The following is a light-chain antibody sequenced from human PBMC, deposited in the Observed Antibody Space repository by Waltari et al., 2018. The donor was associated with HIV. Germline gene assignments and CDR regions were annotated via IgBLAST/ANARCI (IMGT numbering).Light chain of an antibody. CDR3: CSYAGSSTFGVV. V-gene: IGLV2-23*03. CDR1: SSDVGSYNL. J-gene: IGLJ2*01. CDR2: EGS. Sequence: QSALTQPASVSGSPGQSITISCTGTSSDVGSYNLVSWYQQHPGKAPKLMIYEGSKRPSVVSNLFSGSKSGNTASLTISGLQAEDEADYYCCSYAGSSTFGVVFGGGTKLTVL.